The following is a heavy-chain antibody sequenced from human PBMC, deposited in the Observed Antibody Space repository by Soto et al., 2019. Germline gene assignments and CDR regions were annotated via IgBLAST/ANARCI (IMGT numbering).Heavy chain of an antibody. CDR3: AKDLPYCSRRSCYIEGPDY. CDR2: IGTGGDT. V-gene: IGHV3-13*01. J-gene: IGHJ4*02. D-gene: IGHD2-15*01. CDR1: GFTFSSYD. Sequence: GGSLRLSCAASGFTFSSYDMHWVRQATGKGLEWVSAIGTGGDTYYAGSVKGRFTISRDNSKNTLYLQMNSLRAEDTAVYYCAKDLPYCSRRSCYIEGPDYWGQGTLVTVSS.